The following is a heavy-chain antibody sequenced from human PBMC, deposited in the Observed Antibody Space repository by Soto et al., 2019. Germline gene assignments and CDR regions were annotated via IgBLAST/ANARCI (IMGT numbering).Heavy chain of an antibody. Sequence: PSETLSLTCAVYGGSFSGYYWNWIRQPPGKGLEWIGEVDHSGYTTYNPSLKSRVTISVDTSNNQFYLKLSSVTAADTAVYYCARVRDWFDPWGPGTLVTVSS. J-gene: IGHJ5*02. V-gene: IGHV4-34*01. CDR1: GGSFSGYY. D-gene: IGHD3-3*01. CDR2: VDHSGYT. CDR3: ARVRDWFDP.